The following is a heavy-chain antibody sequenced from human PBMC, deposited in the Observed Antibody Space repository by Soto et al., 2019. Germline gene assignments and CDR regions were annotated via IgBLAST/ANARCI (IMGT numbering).Heavy chain of an antibody. J-gene: IGHJ6*02. D-gene: IGHD5-12*01. Sequence: GESLKISCKGSGYSFTSYWISWVRQMPGKGLEWMGRIDPSDSYTNYSPSFQGHVTISADKSISTAYLQWSSLKASDTAMYYCASVPGYLDYYGMDVWGQGTTVTVSS. CDR1: GYSFTSYW. V-gene: IGHV5-10-1*01. CDR3: ASVPGYLDYYGMDV. CDR2: IDPSDSYT.